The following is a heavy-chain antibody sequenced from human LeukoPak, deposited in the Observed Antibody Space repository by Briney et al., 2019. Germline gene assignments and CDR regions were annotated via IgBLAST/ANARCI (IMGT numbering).Heavy chain of an antibody. Sequence: GGSLRLSCAVSGFIGSDGYMNWVRQAPGKGLEWLSIYRGGATYYADSVKGRFTISRDSSNNTLFLQMSNLRADDSGLYYCATDIRSSPLGFWGHGTLVTVSS. CDR1: GFIGSDGY. CDR3: ATDIRSSPLGF. D-gene: IGHD3-9*01. V-gene: IGHV3-66*01. J-gene: IGHJ4*01. CDR2: YRGGAT.